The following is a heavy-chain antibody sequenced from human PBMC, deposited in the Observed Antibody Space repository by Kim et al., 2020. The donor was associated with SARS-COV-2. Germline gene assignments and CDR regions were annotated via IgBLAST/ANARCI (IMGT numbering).Heavy chain of an antibody. CDR3: ARDGSSGSLDY. V-gene: IGHV3-33*01. J-gene: IGHJ4*02. Sequence: YYADSVKGRFTISRDNSKNTLYLQMNSLRAEDTAVYYCARDGSSGSLDYWGQGTLVTVSS. D-gene: IGHD6-19*01.